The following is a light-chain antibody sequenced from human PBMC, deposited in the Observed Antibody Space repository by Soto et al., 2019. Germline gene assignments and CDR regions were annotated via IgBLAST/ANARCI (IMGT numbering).Light chain of an antibody. CDR3: CSYAGSSTLYV. CDR2: EVS. Sequence: QSVLTQPASVSGSPGQSITISCTGTSSDVGSYNLVSWYQQHPGKAPKLMIYEVSKRPSGVSNRFSGSKSGNTASLTISGFQAEDEADYYCCSYAGSSTLYVFGTGTKVTVL. V-gene: IGLV2-23*02. J-gene: IGLJ1*01. CDR1: SSDVGSYNL.